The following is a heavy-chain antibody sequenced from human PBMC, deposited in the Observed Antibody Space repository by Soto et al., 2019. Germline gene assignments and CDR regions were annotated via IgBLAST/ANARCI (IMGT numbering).Heavy chain of an antibody. J-gene: IGHJ5*02. CDR2: INPNSGGT. Sequence: QVQLVQSGAEVKKPGASVKVSCKASGXXXXXXXXXXXXXXXGXGLEWMGWINPNSGGTNYAQKFQGRVTMTRDTSISTAYRELSRLXXXXXXXXXXXXXXXXXXXXXXXXXXXXGQGTLVTVSS. CDR3: XXXXXXXXXXXXXXXXX. CDR1: GXXXXXXX. V-gene: IGHV1-2*02.